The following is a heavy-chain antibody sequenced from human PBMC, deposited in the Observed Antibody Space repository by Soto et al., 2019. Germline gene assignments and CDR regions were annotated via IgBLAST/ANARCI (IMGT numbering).Heavy chain of an antibody. D-gene: IGHD1-26*01. J-gene: IGHJ4*02. CDR1: GFTFDDYA. CDR3: AKDMFGSGSYYRGLFDY. CDR2: ISWNSGSI. V-gene: IGHV3-9*01. Sequence: EVQLVESGGGLVQPGRSLRLSCAASGFTFDDYAMHWVRQAPGKGLEWVSGISWNSGSIGYADSVKGRFTISRDNAKNSLYLQMNSLRAEDTALYYCAKDMFGSGSYYRGLFDYWGQGTLVTVSS.